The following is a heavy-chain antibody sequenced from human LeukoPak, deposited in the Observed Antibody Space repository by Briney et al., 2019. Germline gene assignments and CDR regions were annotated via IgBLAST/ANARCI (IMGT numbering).Heavy chain of an antibody. D-gene: IGHD6-6*01. J-gene: IGHJ4*02. V-gene: IGHV3-7*01. Sequence: PGGSLRLSCAASGFTFSSYWMSWVRQAPGKGLEWVANIKQDGSERYYVDSVRGRFTISRDNAMNSLYLQMNSLRAEDTAVYYCARERGSSLVDYWGQGTLVTVSS. CDR3: ARERGSSLVDY. CDR2: IKQDGSER. CDR1: GFTFSSYW.